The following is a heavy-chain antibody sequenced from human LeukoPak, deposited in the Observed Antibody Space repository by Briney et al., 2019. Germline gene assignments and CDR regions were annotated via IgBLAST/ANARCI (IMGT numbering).Heavy chain of an antibody. CDR3: ARKSLWFKYYDY. CDR1: GFNFTSYT. J-gene: IGHJ4*02. V-gene: IGHV3-30*04. CDR2: TSQYGDNK. D-gene: IGHD3-10*01. Sequence: HAGGSLRLSCAASGFNFTSYTMHWVRQAPGEGLEWVAATSQYGDNKYYADSAKGRFTISRDNSKNTLYLQMNSLRPEDTAVYFCARKSLWFKYYDYWGQGMLVTVSS.